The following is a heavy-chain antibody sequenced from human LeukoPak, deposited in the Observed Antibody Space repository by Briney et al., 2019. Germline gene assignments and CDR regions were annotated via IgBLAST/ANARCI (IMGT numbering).Heavy chain of an antibody. V-gene: IGHV4-59*01. Sequence: PSEALSLTCAVYFGSFSDYYWSWIRQPPGKGLEWIGYIYYSGSTNYNPSLKSRVTISVDTSKNQFSLKLSSVTAADTAMYYCARLITMVRGVMHYYYGMDVWGQGTTVTVSS. CDR3: ARLITMVRGVMHYYYGMDV. CDR1: FGSFSDYY. J-gene: IGHJ6*02. CDR2: IYYSGST. D-gene: IGHD3-10*01.